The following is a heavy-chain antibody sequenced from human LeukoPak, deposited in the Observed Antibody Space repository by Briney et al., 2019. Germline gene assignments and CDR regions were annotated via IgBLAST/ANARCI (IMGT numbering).Heavy chain of an antibody. CDR1: GFTFSSYS. D-gene: IGHD2-2*01. CDR2: ISSSSSTI. J-gene: IGHJ4*02. CDR3: ARAGFEDCSSTSCTYYFDY. V-gene: IGHV3-48*01. Sequence: GGSLRLSCAASGFTFSSYSMNWVRQAPGKGLEWVSYISSSSSTIYYADSVKGRFTISRDNAKNSLYLQMNSLRAEDTAVYYCARAGFEDCSSTSCTYYFDYWDQGTLVTVSS.